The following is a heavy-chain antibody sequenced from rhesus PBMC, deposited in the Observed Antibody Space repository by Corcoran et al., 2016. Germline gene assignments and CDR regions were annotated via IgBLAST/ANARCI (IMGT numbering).Heavy chain of an antibody. CDR1: GGSISSNY. V-gene: IGHV4S14*01. D-gene: IGHD3-16*01. Sequence: QVQLQESGPGLVKPSETLSLPCAVSGGSISSNYWNWIRQPPGTGLAWIGSFYGSGGSNCLNPSLKMRVTLSVDTAKNQFSLKLSSVTAADTAVYYCARAGSGSHRVLYYFDYWGPGVLVTVSS. CDR2: FYGSGGSN. J-gene: IGHJ4*01. CDR3: ARAGSGSHRVLYYFDY.